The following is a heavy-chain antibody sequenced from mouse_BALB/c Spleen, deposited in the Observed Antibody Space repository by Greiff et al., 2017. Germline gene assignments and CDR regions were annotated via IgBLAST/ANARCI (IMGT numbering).Heavy chain of an antibody. CDR1: GFTFSSYA. Sequence: EVHLVESGGGLVKPGGSLKLSCAASGFTFSSYAMSWVRQTPEKRLEWVASISSGGSTYYPDSVKGRFTISRDNARNILYLQMSSLRSEDTAMYYCATRDWFAYWGQGTLVTVSA. J-gene: IGHJ3*01. CDR3: ATRDWFAY. CDR2: ISSGGST. V-gene: IGHV5-6-5*01.